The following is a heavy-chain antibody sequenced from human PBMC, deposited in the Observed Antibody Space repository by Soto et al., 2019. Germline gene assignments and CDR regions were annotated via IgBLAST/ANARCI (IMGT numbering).Heavy chain of an antibody. J-gene: IGHJ6*02. D-gene: IGHD6-13*01. V-gene: IGHV3-43*01. CDR3: AKDSALGKQQLAYYGMDV. CDR2: ISWDGGST. Sequence: PGGSLRLSCAASGFTFDDYTMHWVRQAPGKGLEWVSLISWDGGSTYYADSVKGRFTISRDNSKNSLYLQMNSLRTEDTALYYCAKDSALGKQQLAYYGMDVWGQGTTVTVS. CDR1: GFTFDDYT.